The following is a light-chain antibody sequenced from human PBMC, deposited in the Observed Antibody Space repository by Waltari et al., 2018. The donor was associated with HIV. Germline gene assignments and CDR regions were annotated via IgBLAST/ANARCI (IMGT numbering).Light chain of an antibody. Sequence: QTVVTQEPSFSVSPGGTVTLTCGLNSGSVSTSYYPSWYQQTPGQTPRTIIYSTNTRSSGVPDRFSGSILGNKAALTITGAQADDESDYYCVLYMGGGIWVFGGGTKVTVL. CDR1: SGSVSTSYY. J-gene: IGLJ3*02. V-gene: IGLV8-61*01. CDR3: VLYMGGGIWV. CDR2: STN.